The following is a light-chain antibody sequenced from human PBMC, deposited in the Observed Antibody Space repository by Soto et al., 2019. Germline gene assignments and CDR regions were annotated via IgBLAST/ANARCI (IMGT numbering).Light chain of an antibody. CDR3: SSYTTSSSYV. CDR2: DVS. CDR1: SSDVGYNY. V-gene: IGLV2-14*01. J-gene: IGLJ1*01. Sequence: QSALTQPASVSGSPGQSITISCTGTSSDVGYNYVSWYQQHPGKAPKLMIYDVSNRPSGVSNRFSGSKSGNTASLTISGLQADDEDEYYCSSYTTSSSYVFGTGTKLTVL.